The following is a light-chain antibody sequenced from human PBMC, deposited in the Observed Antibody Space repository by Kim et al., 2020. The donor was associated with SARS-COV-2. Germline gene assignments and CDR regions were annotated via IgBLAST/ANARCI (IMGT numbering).Light chain of an antibody. J-gene: IGLJ2*01. Sequence: SYELTQPPSVSVSPGQTASITCSGDKLGDKYACWYQQKPGQSPVLVIYQDSKRPSGIPERFSGSNSGNTATLTISGTQAMDEADYYCQAWDSSLVVFGRGTQLTVL. V-gene: IGLV3-1*01. CDR1: KLGDKY. CDR3: QAWDSSLVV. CDR2: QDS.